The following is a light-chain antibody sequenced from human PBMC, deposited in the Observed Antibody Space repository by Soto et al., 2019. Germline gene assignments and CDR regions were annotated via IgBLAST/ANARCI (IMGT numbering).Light chain of an antibody. CDR2: DAS. CDR3: QKCKIAPFT. Sequence: DIQMTQSPSSLSASVGDRVTITCQASQDISNYLNWYQQKPGKAPKLLIYDASNLETGVPSRFSGSGSGTDFTLTISSLQPDDFATYYCQKCKIAPFTFGGGTKVDIK. CDR1: QDISNY. V-gene: IGKV1-33*01. J-gene: IGKJ4*01.